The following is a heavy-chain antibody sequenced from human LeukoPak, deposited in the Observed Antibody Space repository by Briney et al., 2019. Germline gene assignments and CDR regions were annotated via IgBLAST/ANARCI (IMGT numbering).Heavy chain of an antibody. V-gene: IGHV1-18*01. CDR3: ARDNRYFDL. CDR1: GGTFSSYA. D-gene: IGHD1-14*01. Sequence: ASVKVSCKASGGTFSSYAITWVRQAPGQGLEWMGWISAYNGNTDYAQKLQGRVTMTTDTPTNTAYMELRSLRSDDTALYYCARDNRYFDLWGRGTLVTVSS. J-gene: IGHJ2*01. CDR2: ISAYNGNT.